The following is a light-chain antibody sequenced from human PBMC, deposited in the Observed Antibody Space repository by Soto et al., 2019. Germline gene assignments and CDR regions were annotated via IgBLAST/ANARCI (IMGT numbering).Light chain of an antibody. J-gene: IGKJ4*01. V-gene: IGKV3-15*01. CDR2: DAS. CDR1: QNVYNN. CDR3: QQCRNWPLT. Sequence: EIVMTQSPATLFVSPGEGATLSCKASQNVYNNLAWYQQRPGQPPRLLIYDASTRATGISARFSGSGYGTEFTLTISSLQSEDFAVYFCQQCRNWPLTFGGGTKVDIK.